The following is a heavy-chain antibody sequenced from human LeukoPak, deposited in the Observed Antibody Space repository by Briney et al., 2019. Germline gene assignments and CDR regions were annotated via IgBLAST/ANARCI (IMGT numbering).Heavy chain of an antibody. D-gene: IGHD2-2*01. Sequence: SETLSLTCAVSGVSISSYYSIWIRQPAGKGLEWIGRIYSSGSTNYNPSLKSRVTMSVDTSKNQFSLKLSSVTAADTAVYYCARVLSTSFQSYGFDIWGQGTMVTVSS. V-gene: IGHV4-4*07. CDR3: ARVLSTSFQSYGFDI. CDR1: GVSISSYY. CDR2: IYSSGST. J-gene: IGHJ3*02.